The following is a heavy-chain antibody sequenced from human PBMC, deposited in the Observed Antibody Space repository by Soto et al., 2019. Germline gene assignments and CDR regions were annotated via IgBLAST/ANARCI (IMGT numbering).Heavy chain of an antibody. CDR3: ARDVDSF. Sequence: EVQLVESGGGLVKPGGSLRLSCAASGFTFSSYSMNWVRQAPGKGLEWVSSISSSSSYIYYADSVKGRVTISRDNAKTSLYLKMNSLRAEDTAVYYCARDVDSFWGQGTLVTVSS. CDR1: GFTFSSYS. J-gene: IGHJ4*02. CDR2: ISSSSSYI. V-gene: IGHV3-21*01.